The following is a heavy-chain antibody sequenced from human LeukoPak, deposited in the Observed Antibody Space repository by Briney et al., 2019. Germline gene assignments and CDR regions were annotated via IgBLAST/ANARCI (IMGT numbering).Heavy chain of an antibody. CDR1: GFTFSSYS. CDR2: ISSSSSYI. V-gene: IGHV3-21*01. CDR3: ARVGSDGGYYFDY. J-gene: IGHJ4*02. Sequence: GGSLRLSCAASGFTFSSYSMNWVRQAPGKGLEWVSSISSSSSYIYYADSVKGRFTISRDNAKNSLYLQMNSLRAEDTAVYYCARVGSDGGYYFDYWGQGTLVTASS. D-gene: IGHD2-15*01.